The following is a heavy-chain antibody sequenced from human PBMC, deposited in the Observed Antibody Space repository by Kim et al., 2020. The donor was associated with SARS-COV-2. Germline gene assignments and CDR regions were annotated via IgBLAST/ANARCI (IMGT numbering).Heavy chain of an antibody. Sequence: GGSLRLSCAASGFIFSCHWLHWVRQAPGKGLVWVSRINSSGRITTYADSVKGRFTISRDNAKNTLYLEMNNLRVEDTAVYYCARVPYYDSSGYYFDYWGQGTLVSVSP. J-gene: IGHJ4*02. CDR3: ARVPYYDSSGYYFDY. CDR1: GFIFSCHW. CDR2: INSSGRIT. V-gene: IGHV3-74*01. D-gene: IGHD3-22*01.